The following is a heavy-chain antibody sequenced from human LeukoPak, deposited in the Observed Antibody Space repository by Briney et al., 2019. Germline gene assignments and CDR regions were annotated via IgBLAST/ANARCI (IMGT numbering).Heavy chain of an antibody. D-gene: IGHD6-13*01. CDR3: ARSAAGTRYFDL. J-gene: IGHJ2*01. Sequence: SETLSLTCTVSGGSISSGGYYWSWIRQHPGKGLEWIGYIYYSGSTYYNPSLKSRVTISVDTSKNQFSLKLGSVTAADTAVYYCARSAAGTRYFDLWGRGTLVTVSS. CDR2: IYYSGST. CDR1: GGSISSGGYY. V-gene: IGHV4-31*03.